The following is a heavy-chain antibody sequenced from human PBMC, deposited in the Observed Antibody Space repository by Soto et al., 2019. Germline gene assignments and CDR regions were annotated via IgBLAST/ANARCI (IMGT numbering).Heavy chain of an antibody. V-gene: IGHV1-18*01. CDR3: ARDEAYKWNDGGCFDP. D-gene: IGHD1-1*01. CDR2: ISAYNGNT. J-gene: IGHJ5*02. Sequence: QVQLVQSGAEVKKPGASVKVSCKASGYTFTSYGISWVRQASGQGLEWMGWISAYNGNTKYAQKLQGRVTMTTDTSTSTAYMELRSLRSDDTAVYYCARDEAYKWNDGGCFDPWGQGTLVTVSS. CDR1: GYTFTSYG.